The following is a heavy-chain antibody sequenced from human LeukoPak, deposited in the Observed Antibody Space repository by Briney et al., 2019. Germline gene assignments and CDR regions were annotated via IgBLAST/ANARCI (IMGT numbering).Heavy chain of an antibody. Sequence: GGSLRLSCAASGFTFSSYAMHWVRQAPGKGLEWVSVIYSGGSTYYADSVKGRFTISRDNSKNTLYLQMNSLRAEDTAVYYCARDLRVPAAMPFHYYYGMDVWGQGTTVTVSS. CDR2: IYSGGST. J-gene: IGHJ6*02. CDR3: ARDLRVPAAMPFHYYYGMDV. D-gene: IGHD2-2*01. V-gene: IGHV3-53*01. CDR1: GFTFSSYA.